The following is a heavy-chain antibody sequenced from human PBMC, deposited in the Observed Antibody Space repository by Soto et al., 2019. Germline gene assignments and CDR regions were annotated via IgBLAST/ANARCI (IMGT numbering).Heavy chain of an antibody. CDR1: GFSLSARGVG. V-gene: IGHV2-5*01. CDR3: AHSPWGAAPDY. D-gene: IGHD3-16*01. Sequence: SGPTLVNPTQTLTLTCSVSGFSLSARGVGVGWIRQPPGKALEWLAIIYWNDDKLYSPSLKSRLTITKDTAENQVVLTMTNMDPVDTATYFCAHSPWGAAPDYWGQGTVVTVSS. CDR2: IYWNDDK. J-gene: IGHJ4*02.